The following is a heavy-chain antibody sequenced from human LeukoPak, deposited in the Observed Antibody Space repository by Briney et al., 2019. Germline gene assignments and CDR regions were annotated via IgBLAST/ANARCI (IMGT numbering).Heavy chain of an antibody. V-gene: IGHV3-21*01. CDR2: ITSSSSPI. J-gene: IGHJ6*02. D-gene: IGHD2-8*01. CDR3: ARTPLYCTNGVCSTQYGMDV. CDR1: GFTFSSYT. Sequence: GGSLRLSCAASGFTFSSYTMNWVRQAPGIGLEWVSSITSSSSPINFAHSVKGRFTIPRDNAKNSLYLQMNSLRAEDTAVYYCARTPLYCTNGVCSTQYGMDVWGQGTTVTVSS.